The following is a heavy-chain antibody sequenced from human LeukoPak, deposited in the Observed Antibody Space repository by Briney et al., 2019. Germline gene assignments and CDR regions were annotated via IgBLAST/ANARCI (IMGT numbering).Heavy chain of an antibody. CDR3: AKSSYYDSSGYYREYYFDY. J-gene: IGHJ4*02. V-gene: IGHV3-23*01. CDR2: ITGSAGST. CDR1: GFTFSYYS. D-gene: IGHD3-22*01. Sequence: PGVSLRLSCAASGFTFSYYSMSWVRQAPGKGLEWVSGITGSAGSTHYADSVKGRFTISRDNTKNTLYLQMNSLRAEDTAIYYCAKSSYYDSSGYYREYYFDYWGQGTLVTVSS.